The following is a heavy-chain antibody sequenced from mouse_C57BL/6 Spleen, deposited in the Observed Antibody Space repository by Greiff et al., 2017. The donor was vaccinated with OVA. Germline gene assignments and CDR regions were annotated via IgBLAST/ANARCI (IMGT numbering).Heavy chain of an antibody. CDR3: ARDYSNSGGYFDV. J-gene: IGHJ1*03. CDR2: IDPSDSYT. CDR1: GYTFTSYW. D-gene: IGHD2-5*01. Sequence: VQLQQPGAELVMPGASVKLSCKASGYTFTSYWMHWVKQRPGQGLEWIGEIDPSDSYTNYNQKFKGKSTLTVDKSSSTAYMQLSSLTSEDSAVYYCARDYSNSGGYFDVWGTGTTVTVSS. V-gene: IGHV1-69*01.